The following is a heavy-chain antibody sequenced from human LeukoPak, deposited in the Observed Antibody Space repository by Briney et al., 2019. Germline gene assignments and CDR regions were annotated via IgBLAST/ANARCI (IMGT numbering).Heavy chain of an antibody. CDR2: ISYDGGNR. D-gene: IGHD3-10*01. CDR1: GFTFSNYA. Sequence: GGSLRLSCAASGFTFSNYAMHWVRQAPGKGLEWVAVISYDGGNRYYADSVKVGFTISRDNSRNTLFLQMNSLTAEDTAVFYCARARIKTSSGYYYYTDVWGKGTTVTVSS. CDR3: ARARIKTSSGYYYYTDV. V-gene: IGHV3-30*01. J-gene: IGHJ6*03.